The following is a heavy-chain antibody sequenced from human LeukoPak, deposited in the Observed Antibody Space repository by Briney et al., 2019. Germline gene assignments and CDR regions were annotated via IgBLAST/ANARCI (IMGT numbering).Heavy chain of an antibody. Sequence: PGGSLGLSCAASGFTFSSYAMHWVRQAPGKGLEWVAVISYDGSNKYYADSVKGRFTISRDNSKNTLYLQMNSLRAEDTAVYYCARDLGTETDYWGQGTLVTVSS. V-gene: IGHV3-30-3*01. D-gene: IGHD3-16*01. CDR1: GFTFSSYA. J-gene: IGHJ4*02. CDR3: ARDLGTETDY. CDR2: ISYDGSNK.